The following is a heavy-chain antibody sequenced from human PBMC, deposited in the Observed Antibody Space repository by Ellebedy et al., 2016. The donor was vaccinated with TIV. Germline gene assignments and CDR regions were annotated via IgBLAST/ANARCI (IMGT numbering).Heavy chain of an antibody. Sequence: SVKVSCXASGGTFSSYAISWVRQAPGQGLEWMGGIIPIFGTANYAQKFQGRVTITADESTSTAYMELSSLRSEDTAVYYCARGACSGGSCYWQYYYYGMDVWGQGTTVTVSS. J-gene: IGHJ6*02. V-gene: IGHV1-69*13. CDR2: IIPIFGTA. CDR3: ARGACSGGSCYWQYYYYGMDV. CDR1: GGTFSSYA. D-gene: IGHD2-15*01.